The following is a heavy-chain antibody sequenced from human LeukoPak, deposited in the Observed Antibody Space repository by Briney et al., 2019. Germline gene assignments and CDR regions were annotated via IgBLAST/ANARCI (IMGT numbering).Heavy chain of an antibody. Sequence: PSETLSLTCTVSGGSISSYFWSWIRQPPGKGLEWIGYIYYTGSANYSPSLESRVTMSVDTSKNQFSLNLRSMTAADTAVYYCPRHSTGDCSGSSCPFYFSYWGQGILVTLSS. D-gene: IGHD2-15*01. V-gene: IGHV4-59*08. CDR1: GGSISSYF. J-gene: IGHJ4*02. CDR3: PRHSTGDCSGSSCPFYFSY. CDR2: IYYTGSA.